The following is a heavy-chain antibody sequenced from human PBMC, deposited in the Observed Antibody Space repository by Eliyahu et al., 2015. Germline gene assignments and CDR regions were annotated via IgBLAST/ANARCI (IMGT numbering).Heavy chain of an antibody. CDR2: IYSGGST. J-gene: IGHJ4*02. CDR3: MGNYYGSGSYYKSDY. Sequence: EVQLVESGGGLVQPGGSLRLSCAAXGFTVGSNYMSWVRQAPGKGLEWVSVIYSGGSTYYADSVKGRFTIXRDNSKNTLYLQMNSLRAEDTAVYYCMGNYYGSGSYYKSDYWGQGTLVTVSS. V-gene: IGHV3-66*01. D-gene: IGHD3-10*01. CDR1: GFTVGSNY.